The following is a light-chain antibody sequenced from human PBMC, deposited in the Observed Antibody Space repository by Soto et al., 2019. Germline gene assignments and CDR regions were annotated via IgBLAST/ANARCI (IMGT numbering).Light chain of an antibody. CDR3: MQALQLRT. Sequence: DIVMTQSPLSLPVTPGEPASISCRSSQSLLYSNGYNYLDWYLQKPGQSPQLLIYLGSNRASGVPDRFSGSGSGTDFTLKISRVEAEDVGAYYCMQALQLRTFGQGTKVDIK. CDR2: LGS. CDR1: QSLLYSNGYNY. V-gene: IGKV2-28*01. J-gene: IGKJ1*01.